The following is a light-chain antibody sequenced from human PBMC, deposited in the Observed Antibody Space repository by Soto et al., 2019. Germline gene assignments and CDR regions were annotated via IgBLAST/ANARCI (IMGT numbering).Light chain of an antibody. CDR3: QQYYSTPFT. J-gene: IGKJ3*01. V-gene: IGKV4-1*01. CDR2: WAS. CDR1: QSVLYSSNNKNY. Sequence: DIVLTQSPDSLAVSLGERATINCKSSQSVLYSSNNKNYLAWYQQKPRQPPKLLIYWASTRESGVPDRFSGSGSGTDFTLTISSLQAEDVAVYYCQQYYSTPFTFGPGPKVDLK.